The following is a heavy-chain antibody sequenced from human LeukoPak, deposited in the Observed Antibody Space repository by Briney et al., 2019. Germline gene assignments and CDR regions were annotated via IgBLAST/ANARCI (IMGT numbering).Heavy chain of an antibody. D-gene: IGHD5-18*01. Sequence: GSLRLSCAASGFTVSSNYMSWVRQPPGKGLEWIGEINHSGSTNYNPSLKSRVTISVDASKNQFSLKLSSVTAADTAVYYCALEGSYGLTEYFQHWGQGTLVTVSS. CDR3: ALEGSYGLTEYFQH. V-gene: IGHV4-34*08. CDR2: INHSGST. J-gene: IGHJ1*01. CDR1: GFTVSSNY.